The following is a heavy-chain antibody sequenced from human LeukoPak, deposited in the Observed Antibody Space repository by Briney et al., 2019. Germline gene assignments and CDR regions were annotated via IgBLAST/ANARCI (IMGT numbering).Heavy chain of an antibody. J-gene: IGHJ4*02. CDR2: INNSGST. CDR3: ARGSRRQIAVADKRGYYFGY. D-gene: IGHD6-19*01. Sequence: PSETLSLTCAVYGGSFSGYYWSWLRQPPGKGREWMGEINNSGSTNSNPSLKSRVTISVDTSKNQFSLKLSSVTAADTAVYYCARGSRRQIAVADKRGYYFGYWGQGTLVTVSS. V-gene: IGHV4-34*01. CDR1: GGSFSGYY.